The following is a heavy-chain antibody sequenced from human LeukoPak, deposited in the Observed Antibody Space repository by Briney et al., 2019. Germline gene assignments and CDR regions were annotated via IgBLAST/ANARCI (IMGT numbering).Heavy chain of an antibody. Sequence: ASVKVSCKASGGTFTSYGISWVRQAPGQGLEWMGWISAYNGNTNYAQKLQGRVTMTTDTSTSTAYMELRSLRSDDTAVYYCARGGGRYSSSGYPIDYWGQGTLVTVSS. V-gene: IGHV1-18*01. CDR1: GGTFTSYG. CDR3: ARGGGRYSSSGYPIDY. D-gene: IGHD3-22*01. CDR2: ISAYNGNT. J-gene: IGHJ4*02.